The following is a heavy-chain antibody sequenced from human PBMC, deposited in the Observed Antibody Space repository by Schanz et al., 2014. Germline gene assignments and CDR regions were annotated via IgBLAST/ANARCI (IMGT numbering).Heavy chain of an antibody. CDR3: ARLEYTSGWQGFDY. CDR1: GFDFSGHNM. V-gene: IGHV4-4*02. Sequence: VQLVESGGGLVQPGGSLSLSCVASGFDFSGHNMNWVRRAPGKGLEWLSDIYETGRTNYNPSLRSRVTVSVDKSTNHFPRSRTAVTAADTAVYYCARLEYTSGWQGFDYWGQGILVTVSP. J-gene: IGHJ4*02. D-gene: IGHD1-1*01. CDR2: IYETGRT.